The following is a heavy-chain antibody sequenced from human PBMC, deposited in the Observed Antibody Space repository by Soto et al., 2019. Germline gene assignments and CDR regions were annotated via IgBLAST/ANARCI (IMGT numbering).Heavy chain of an antibody. CDR1: GFTFSGSA. J-gene: IGHJ1*01. CDR3: TRPGDDGTEH. D-gene: IGHD1-1*01. V-gene: IGHV3-73*01. Sequence: GGSLRLSCAASGFTFSGSAMHWVRQASGKGLEWVGRIRSEANSYATAYAASVKGRFTISRDDSKNTAYLQMNSLKTEDTAVYYCTRPGDDGTEHWGEGTLVSVCS. CDR2: IRSEANSYAT.